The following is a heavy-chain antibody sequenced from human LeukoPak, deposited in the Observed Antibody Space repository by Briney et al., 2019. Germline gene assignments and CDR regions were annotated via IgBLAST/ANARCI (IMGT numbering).Heavy chain of an antibody. CDR1: GGSINSYY. D-gene: IGHD1-26*01. CDR3: ARSGSYYINGAFDI. J-gene: IGHJ3*02. Sequence: ASETLSLTCTVSGGSINSYYWSWIRQPPGKGLEWIGYIYNSGSTNYNPSLKSRVTISVDTSKNQFPLKLSSVTAADTAVYYCARSGSYYINGAFDIWGQGTMVTVSS. V-gene: IGHV4-59*08. CDR2: IYNSGST.